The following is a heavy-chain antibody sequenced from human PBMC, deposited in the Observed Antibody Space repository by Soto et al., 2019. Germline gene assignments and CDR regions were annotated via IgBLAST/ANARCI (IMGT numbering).Heavy chain of an antibody. Sequence: PSETLSLTCTVSGGSISSGGYYWSWIRQHPGEGMEWIGYIYYSGSTYYNPSLKSRVTISVDTSKNQFSLKLSSVTAADTAVYYCARGRTYYDFWSQLGFDPWGQGTLVTVSS. CDR2: IYYSGST. V-gene: IGHV4-31*03. J-gene: IGHJ5*02. CDR3: ARGRTYYDFWSQLGFDP. CDR1: GGSISSGGYY. D-gene: IGHD3-3*01.